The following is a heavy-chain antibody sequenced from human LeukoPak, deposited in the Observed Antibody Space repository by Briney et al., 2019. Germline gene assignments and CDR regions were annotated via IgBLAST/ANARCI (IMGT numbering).Heavy chain of an antibody. J-gene: IGHJ4*02. Sequence: GGSLRPSCAASGFTFSSYWMHWVRQAPGKGLVWVSRINSDGSSTSYADSVKGRFTISRDNAKNTLYLQMNSLKTEDTAVYYCSAGTGNTDLDYWGQEPLVTVSS. CDR1: GFTFSSYW. CDR2: INSDGSST. D-gene: IGHD1-1*01. CDR3: SAGTGNTDLDY. V-gene: IGHV3-74*01.